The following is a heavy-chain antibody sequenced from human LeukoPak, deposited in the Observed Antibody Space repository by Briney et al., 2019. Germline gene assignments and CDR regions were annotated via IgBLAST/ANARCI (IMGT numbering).Heavy chain of an antibody. D-gene: IGHD5-24*01. Sequence: SVKVSCKASLGTFSSYAISWVRQAPGQGLEWMGGIIPIFGTANYAQKFQGRVTITTDESTSTAYMELSSLRSEDTAVYYCAGGRLQGRYYYYYYMDVWGKGTTVTVSS. CDR3: AGGRLQGRYYYYYYMDV. CDR1: LGTFSSYA. V-gene: IGHV1-69*05. CDR2: IIPIFGTA. J-gene: IGHJ6*03.